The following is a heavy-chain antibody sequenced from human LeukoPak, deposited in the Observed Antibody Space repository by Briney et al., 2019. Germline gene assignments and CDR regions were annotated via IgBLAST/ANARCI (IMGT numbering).Heavy chain of an antibody. J-gene: IGHJ4*02. Sequence: GGSLRLSCAASGFTFSSYGMSWVRQAPGKGLEWVANIKKDGSEKYYVDSVKGRFTISRDNAKTSLYLQMISLRAEDTAVYYCARHLSGVTGYTYGRGIDYWGQGTLVTVSS. CDR3: ARHLSGVTGYTYGRGIDY. V-gene: IGHV3-7*01. D-gene: IGHD5-18*01. CDR1: GFTFSSYG. CDR2: IKKDGSEK.